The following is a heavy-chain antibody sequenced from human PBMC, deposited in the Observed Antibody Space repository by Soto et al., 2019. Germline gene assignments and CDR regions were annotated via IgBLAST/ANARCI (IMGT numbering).Heavy chain of an antibody. Sequence: QVQLVESGGGVVQPGRSLRLSCAASGFTFSSYGMHWVRQAPGKGLEWVAVISYDGSNKYYADSVKGRFTISRDNSKNKLXLXTNSLRAEDTAVYYCAKIGDFDWLLAPLYYYYGMDVWGQGTTVTVSS. J-gene: IGHJ6*02. V-gene: IGHV3-30*18. CDR3: AKIGDFDWLLAPLYYYYGMDV. D-gene: IGHD3-9*01. CDR2: ISYDGSNK. CDR1: GFTFSSYG.